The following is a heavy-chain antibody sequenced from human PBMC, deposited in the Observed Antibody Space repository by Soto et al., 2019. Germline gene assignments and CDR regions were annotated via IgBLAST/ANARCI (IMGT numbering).Heavy chain of an antibody. V-gene: IGHV3-30*18. CDR3: AKDRGIAVAGTYYYYGMDV. CDR2: ISYDGSNK. CDR1: GFTFSSYG. D-gene: IGHD6-19*01. J-gene: IGHJ6*02. Sequence: QVQLVESGGGVVQPGRSLRLSCAASGFTFSSYGMHWVRQAPGKGLEWVAVISYDGSNKYYADSVKGRFTISRDNSKNTLYLQMNSLRAEDTAVYYCAKDRGIAVAGTYYYYGMDVWGHGTTVTVSS.